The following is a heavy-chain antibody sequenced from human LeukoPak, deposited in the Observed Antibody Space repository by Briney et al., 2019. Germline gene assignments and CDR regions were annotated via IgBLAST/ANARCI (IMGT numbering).Heavy chain of an antibody. Sequence: SETLSLTCAVYGGSSSGYYWSWIRQPPGKGLEWVGKINHSGSTNYNPSLKSRVTISVDTSKNQFSLKLSSVTAADTAVYYCARSMQGVSGMDVWGQGTTVTVSS. V-gene: IGHV4-34*01. CDR3: ARSMQGVSGMDV. CDR1: GGSSSGYY. J-gene: IGHJ6*02. D-gene: IGHD6-13*01. CDR2: INHSGST.